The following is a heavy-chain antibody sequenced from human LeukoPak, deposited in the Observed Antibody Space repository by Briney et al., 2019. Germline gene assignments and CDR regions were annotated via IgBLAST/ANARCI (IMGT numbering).Heavy chain of an antibody. D-gene: IGHD3-10*01. V-gene: IGHV4-4*02. CDR2: IYHSGST. CDR1: GGSISSSNW. J-gene: IGHJ4*02. CDR3: ARGPGGGGYYFDY. Sequence: SGTLSLTCAVSGGSISSSNWWSWVRQPPGKRLEWIGEIYHSGSTNYNPSLKSRVTISVDKSKNRFSLKLSSVTAADTAVYYCARGPGGGGYYFDYWGQGTLVTVSS.